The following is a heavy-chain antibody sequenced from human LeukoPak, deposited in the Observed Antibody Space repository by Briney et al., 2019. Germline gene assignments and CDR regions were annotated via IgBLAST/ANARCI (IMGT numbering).Heavy chain of an antibody. Sequence: GGSLRLSCAASGFTFSSYGMHWVRQAPGKGLEWVAVIWYDGGNKYYADSVKGRFTISRDNSKNTLYLQMNSLRAEDTAVYYCAREQQLVLYYYYGMDVWGQGTTVTVSS. D-gene: IGHD6-13*01. V-gene: IGHV3-33*01. J-gene: IGHJ6*02. CDR3: AREQQLVLYYYYGMDV. CDR2: IWYDGGNK. CDR1: GFTFSSYG.